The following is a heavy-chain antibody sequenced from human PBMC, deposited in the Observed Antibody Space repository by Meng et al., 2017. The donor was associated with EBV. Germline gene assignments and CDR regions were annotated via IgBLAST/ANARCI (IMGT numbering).Heavy chain of an antibody. CDR3: ARAEIAAAGRLDY. CDR2: IIPIFGTA. Sequence: QVRLVQLGAEVEKPGSSVKVSFKASGGTFSSYAISWVRQAPGQGLEWMGGIIPIFGTANYAQKFQGRVTITADKSTSTAYMELSSLRSEDTAVYYCARAEIAAAGRLDYWGQGTLVTVSS. CDR1: GGTFSSYA. J-gene: IGHJ4*02. V-gene: IGHV1-69*06. D-gene: IGHD6-13*01.